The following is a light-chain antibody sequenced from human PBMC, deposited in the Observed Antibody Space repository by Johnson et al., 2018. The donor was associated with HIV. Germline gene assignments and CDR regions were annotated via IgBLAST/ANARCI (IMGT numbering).Light chain of an antibody. CDR2: DNN. CDR1: SSNIGNNY. CDR3: GTWDGGLSVYV. J-gene: IGLJ1*01. V-gene: IGLV1-51*01. Sequence: QSLLTQPPSVSAAPGQKVTISCSGSSSNIGNNYVSWYQQLPGTAPKLLIYDNNKRPSGIPDRFSASKSGTSATLGITGLQTGDEANYYCGTWDGGLSVYVFGTGVEVTVL.